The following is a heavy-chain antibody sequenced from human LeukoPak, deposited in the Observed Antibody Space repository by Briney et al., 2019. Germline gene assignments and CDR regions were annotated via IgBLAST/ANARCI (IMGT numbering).Heavy chain of an antibody. D-gene: IGHD6-19*01. V-gene: IGHV4-59*02. CDR1: GGSVSSYY. CDR3: TRHVSGWYGGSDS. CDR2: IYYSGST. J-gene: IGHJ4*02. Sequence: PSETLSLTCTVSGGSVSSYYWSWIRQPPGKGLEWIGYIYYSGSTNYNPSLKSRVTISVDTSKNQFSLKLSSVTAADTAVYYCTRHVSGWYGGSDSWGQGTLVIVSS.